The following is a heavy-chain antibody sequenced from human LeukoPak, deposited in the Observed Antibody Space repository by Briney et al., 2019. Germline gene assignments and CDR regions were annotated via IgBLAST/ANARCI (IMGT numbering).Heavy chain of an antibody. Sequence: SETLSLTCAVYGGSFSGYYWSWIRRPPGKGLEWIGEINHSGSTNYNPSLKSRVTISVDTSKNQFSLKLSSVTAADTAVYYCARASKLLWFGEWWFDPWGQGTLVTVSS. J-gene: IGHJ5*02. CDR2: INHSGST. V-gene: IGHV4-34*01. D-gene: IGHD3-10*01. CDR3: ARASKLLWFGEWWFDP. CDR1: GGSFSGYY.